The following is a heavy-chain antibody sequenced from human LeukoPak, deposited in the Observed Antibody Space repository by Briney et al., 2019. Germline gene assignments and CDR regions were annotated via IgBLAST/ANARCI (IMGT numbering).Heavy chain of an antibody. Sequence: SETLSLTCAVYGGSFSGYYWSWIRQPPGKGLEWIGEINHSGSTNYNPSLKSRVTISVDTSKNQFSLKLSSVTAADTAVYYCASFGAAAGSVAQNWFDPWGQGTLVTVSS. V-gene: IGHV4-34*01. CDR2: INHSGST. J-gene: IGHJ5*02. D-gene: IGHD6-13*01. CDR1: GGSFSGYY. CDR3: ASFGAAAGSVAQNWFDP.